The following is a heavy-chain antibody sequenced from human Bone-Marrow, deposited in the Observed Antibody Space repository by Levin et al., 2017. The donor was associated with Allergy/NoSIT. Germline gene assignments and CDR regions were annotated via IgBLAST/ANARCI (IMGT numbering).Heavy chain of an antibody. D-gene: IGHD3-9*01. CDR3: AKRLRYFDWLSGNHYYYYGMDV. J-gene: IGHJ6*02. CDR2: IIPIFGTA. Sequence: SVKVSCKASGGTFSSYAISWVRQAPGQGLEWMGGIIPIFGTANYAQKFQGRVTITADESTSTAYMELSSLRSEDTAVYYCAKRLRYFDWLSGNHYYYYGMDVWGQGTTVTVSS. CDR1: GGTFSSYA. V-gene: IGHV1-69*13.